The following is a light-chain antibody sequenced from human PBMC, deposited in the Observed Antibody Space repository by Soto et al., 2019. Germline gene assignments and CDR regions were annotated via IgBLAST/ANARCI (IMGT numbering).Light chain of an antibody. CDR1: QSVRINF. Sequence: ESALTPSPGTLSFSPGEGTTLPCRASQSVRINFFAWYQQKPGQAPRLLIYGASTRATGIPDRFSGGGSGTDFTLTISRLEPEDFAVDYCQQYGSFWTFGQGTKGDIK. CDR2: GAS. V-gene: IGKV3-20*01. CDR3: QQYGSFWT. J-gene: IGKJ1*01.